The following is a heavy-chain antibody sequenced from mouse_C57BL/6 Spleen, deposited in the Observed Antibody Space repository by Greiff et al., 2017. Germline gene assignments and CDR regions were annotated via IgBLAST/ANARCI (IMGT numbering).Heavy chain of an antibody. CDR3: ARHPGTVWYFDV. Sequence: QVQLQQSGPELVKPGASVKISCKASGYAFSSSWMNWVKQRPGKGLEWIGRIYPGDGDTNYNGKFKGKATLTADKSSSTAYMQLSSLTSEDSAVDFCARHPGTVWYFDVWGTGTTVTVSS. J-gene: IGHJ1*03. CDR2: IYPGDGDT. V-gene: IGHV1-82*01. D-gene: IGHD4-1*01. CDR1: GYAFSSSW.